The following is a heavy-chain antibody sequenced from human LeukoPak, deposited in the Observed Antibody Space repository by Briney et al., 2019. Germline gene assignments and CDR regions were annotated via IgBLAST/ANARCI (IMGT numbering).Heavy chain of an antibody. Sequence: PSETLSLTCAVYGGSFSGYYWSWIRQPPGKGLEWIGEINHSGSTNYNPSLKSRVTISVDTSKNQFSLKLSSVTAADTAVYYCAGPDSSGYFVELWGQGTLVTVSS. CDR1: GGSFSGYY. J-gene: IGHJ4*02. V-gene: IGHV4-34*01. CDR2: INHSGST. CDR3: AGPDSSGYFVEL. D-gene: IGHD3-22*01.